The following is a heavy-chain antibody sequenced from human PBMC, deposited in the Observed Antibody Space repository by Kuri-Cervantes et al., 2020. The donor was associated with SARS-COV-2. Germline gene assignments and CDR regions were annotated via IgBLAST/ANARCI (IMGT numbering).Heavy chain of an antibody. CDR2: ISSSSSTI. J-gene: IGHJ6*03. Sequence: GESLKISCAASGFTFDDYAMHWVRQAPGKGLEWVSYISSSSSTIYYADSVKGRFTISRDNAKNSLYLQMNSLRAEDTAVYYCASSFGVVFYYMDVWGKGTTVTVSS. D-gene: IGHD3-3*01. V-gene: IGHV3-48*01. CDR1: GFTFDDYA. CDR3: ASSFGVVFYYMDV.